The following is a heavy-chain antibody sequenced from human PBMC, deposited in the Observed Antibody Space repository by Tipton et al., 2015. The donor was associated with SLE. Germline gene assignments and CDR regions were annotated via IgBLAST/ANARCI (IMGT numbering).Heavy chain of an antibody. J-gene: IGHJ4*02. CDR1: GFTFSSYG. CDR2: IWYDGSNK. V-gene: IGHV3-33*01. D-gene: IGHD2-15*01. Sequence: SLRLSCAASGFTFSSYGMHWVRQAPGKGLEWVAVIWYDGSNKYYADSVKGRFTISRDNSKNTLYLQMNSLRAEDTAVYYCARPAHKSCSGGSCYHDWGQGTLVTVSS. CDR3: ARPAHKSCSGGSCYHD.